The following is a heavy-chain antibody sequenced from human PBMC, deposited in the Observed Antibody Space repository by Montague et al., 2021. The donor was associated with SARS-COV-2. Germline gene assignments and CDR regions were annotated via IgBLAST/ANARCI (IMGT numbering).Heavy chain of an antibody. CDR3: ARWDPQTLTWSGLGGKSASDY. Sequence: SETLSLTCAVYGGSFSGYYWTWIRQSPGKGLEWIAEINHSGTTNYNFNPSLRSRVTISVDTSKSQFSLKLSSVTAADTGVYYCARWDPQTLTWSGLGGKSASDYWGQGTLVTVSS. V-gene: IGHV4-34*01. J-gene: IGHJ4*02. CDR1: GGSFSGYY. D-gene: IGHD3-3*01. CDR2: INHSGTT.